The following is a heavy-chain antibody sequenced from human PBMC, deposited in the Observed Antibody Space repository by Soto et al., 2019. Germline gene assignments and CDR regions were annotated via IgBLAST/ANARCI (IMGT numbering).Heavy chain of an antibody. CDR3: ASFVDRGAVALLHTPYDAFDI. V-gene: IGHV1-3*01. CDR1: GYTFTSYA. D-gene: IGHD6-19*01. J-gene: IGHJ3*02. Sequence: ASVKVSCKASGYTFTSYAMHWVRQAPGQRLEWMGWINAGNGNTKYSQKFQGRVTITRDTSASTAYMELSSLRSEDTAVYYCASFVDRGAVALLHTPYDAFDIWGQGTMVTVSS. CDR2: INAGNGNT.